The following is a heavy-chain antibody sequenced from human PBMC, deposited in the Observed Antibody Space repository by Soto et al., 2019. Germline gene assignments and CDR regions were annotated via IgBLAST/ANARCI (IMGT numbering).Heavy chain of an antibody. CDR2: ISGSGADT. D-gene: IGHD2-15*01. V-gene: IGHV3-23*01. Sequence: PGGSLRLSCAPSGFIFSNYAMSWVRQARGKGLEWVSAISGSGADTYYTESVNGRFTISRATFKNTLYLQMNSLGAEDTAVYYSAKDTGRGGGSVFDYWGQGILVTVS. CDR1: GFIFSNYA. CDR3: AKDTGRGGGSVFDY. J-gene: IGHJ4*02.